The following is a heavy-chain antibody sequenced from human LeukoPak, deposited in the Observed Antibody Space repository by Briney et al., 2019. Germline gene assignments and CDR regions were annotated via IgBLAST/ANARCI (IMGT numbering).Heavy chain of an antibody. V-gene: IGHV3-53*01. Sequence: PGGSLRLSCAASGFTFSDAWMNWVRQAPGKGLEWVSVIYTDGSTYYADSVKGRFTISRDISRNTVHLQMNSLRAGDTAVYYCARDPHGYNSYFDYWGQGTLVTVSS. D-gene: IGHD5-24*01. CDR2: IYTDGST. J-gene: IGHJ4*02. CDR3: ARDPHGYNSYFDY. CDR1: GFTFSDAW.